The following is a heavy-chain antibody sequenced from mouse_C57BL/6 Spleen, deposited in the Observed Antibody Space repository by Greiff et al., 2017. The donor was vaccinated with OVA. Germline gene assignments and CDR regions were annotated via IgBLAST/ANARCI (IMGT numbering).Heavy chain of an antibody. Sequence: EVKLVESEGGLVQPGSSMKLSCTASGFTFSDYYMAWVPQVPEKGLEWVANINYDGSSTYYLDSLKSRFIISRDNAKNILYLQMSSLKSEDTATYYCAREGIYYDYSYAMDYWGQGTSVTVSS. J-gene: IGHJ4*01. CDR2: INYDGSST. D-gene: IGHD2-4*01. CDR3: AREGIYYDYSYAMDY. V-gene: IGHV5-16*01. CDR1: GFTFSDYY.